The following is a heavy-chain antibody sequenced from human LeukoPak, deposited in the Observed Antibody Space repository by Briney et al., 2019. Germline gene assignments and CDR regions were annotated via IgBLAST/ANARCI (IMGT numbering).Heavy chain of an antibody. CDR3: ASSRDIVVVPAARNYMDV. D-gene: IGHD2-2*01. CDR1: GGTFSSYA. CDR2: TIPIFGTA. J-gene: IGHJ6*03. Sequence: ASVKVSCKASGGTFSSYAISWVRQAPGQGLEWMGGTIPIFGTANYAQKFQGRVTITADESTSTAYMELSSLRSEDTAVYYCASSRDIVVVPAARNYMDVWGKGTTVTVSS. V-gene: IGHV1-69*13.